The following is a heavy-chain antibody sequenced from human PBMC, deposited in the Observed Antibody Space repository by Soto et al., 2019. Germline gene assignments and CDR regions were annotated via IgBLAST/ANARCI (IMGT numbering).Heavy chain of an antibody. V-gene: IGHV5-51*01. D-gene: IGHD6-19*01. CDR2: IYPDDSDT. Sequence: GESLKISCKASGYSFTSYWIGWGRQMPGKGLEWMGIIYPDDSDTTYSPSFQGLVTISADKSINTAYLHWSGLKASDTAMYFCARPFDTSGWYAYWGQGTLVTVS. J-gene: IGHJ4*02. CDR1: GYSFTSYW. CDR3: ARPFDTSGWYAY.